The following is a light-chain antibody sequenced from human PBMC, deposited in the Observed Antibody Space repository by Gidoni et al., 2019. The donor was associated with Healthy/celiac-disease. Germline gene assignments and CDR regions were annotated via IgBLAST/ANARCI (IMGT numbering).Light chain of an antibody. J-gene: IGKJ4*01. CDR1: PSVSSN. Sequence: EIVITQSPATLSVSPGASATIPCRASPSVSSNLAWYQQKPGQAPSLLIYGASTRATGIPARFSGSGSGTEFTLTISSLQSEDFAVYYCQQYNNWPPGLTFGGGTKVEIK. V-gene: IGKV3-15*01. CDR2: GAS. CDR3: QQYNNWPPGLT.